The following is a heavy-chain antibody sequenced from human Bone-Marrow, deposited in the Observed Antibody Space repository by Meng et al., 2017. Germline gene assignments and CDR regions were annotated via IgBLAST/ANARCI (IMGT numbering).Heavy chain of an antibody. CDR3: AKAKNYYNIDA. Sequence: GGSRRLSCAAAGFTFSSYSMNWVRQAPGKGLEWVSSISSSSSYIYYADSVKGRFTISRDNAKNSLYLQMTRLRPEDTALYYCAKAKNYYNIDAWGQGTTGTVSS. J-gene: IGHJ6*02. V-gene: IGHV3-21*04. CDR1: GFTFSSYS. CDR2: ISSSSSYI.